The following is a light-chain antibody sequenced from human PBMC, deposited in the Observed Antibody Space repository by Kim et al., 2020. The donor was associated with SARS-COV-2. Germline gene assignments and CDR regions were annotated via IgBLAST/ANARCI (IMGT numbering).Light chain of an antibody. Sequence: QSALTQPASVSGSPGQSITISCTGSTTDVGTYNLVSLYQQHPGKVPKLIIYHVTKRPSGVSSRFSASKSDNAASLTISGLQAEDEADYYCCSYAGASWVFGGGTQLTVL. CDR2: HVT. CDR3: CSYAGASWV. J-gene: IGLJ3*02. V-gene: IGLV2-23*02. CDR1: TTDVGTYNL.